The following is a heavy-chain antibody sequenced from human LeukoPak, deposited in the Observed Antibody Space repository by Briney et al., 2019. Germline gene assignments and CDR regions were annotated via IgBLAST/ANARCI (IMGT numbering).Heavy chain of an antibody. CDR3: ARGYSSSSSSLYYYYMDV. J-gene: IGHJ6*03. D-gene: IGHD6-6*01. CDR2: ISSSGST. CDR1: GGSISSNTYY. Sequence: SETLSLTCAVSGGSISSNTYYWSWIRQPAGKGLEWIGRISSSGSTNYNPSLKSRVTISVDTSKSQFSLKLSSVTAADTAVYYCARGYSSSSSSLYYYYMDVWGRGATVTISS. V-gene: IGHV4-61*02.